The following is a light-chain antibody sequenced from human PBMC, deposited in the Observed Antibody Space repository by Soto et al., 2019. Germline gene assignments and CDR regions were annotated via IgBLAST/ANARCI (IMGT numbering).Light chain of an antibody. CDR2: GAS. CDR3: QQYGGSPLVT. CDR1: QSISSGY. V-gene: IGKV3-20*01. Sequence: ETVLTQSPGTLSLSPGERATLSCRASQSISSGYLAWYQQSTGQAPRLLISGASNRATGIPDRFSGSGSGTDFTLTISRLEPEDFAVYYCQQYGGSPLVTFGGGTKVEIK. J-gene: IGKJ4*01.